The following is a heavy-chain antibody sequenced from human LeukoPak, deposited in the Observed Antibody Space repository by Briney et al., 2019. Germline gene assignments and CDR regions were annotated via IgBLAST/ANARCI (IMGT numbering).Heavy chain of an antibody. CDR3: ASDSSGYYYLSY. Sequence: SQTLSLTCTVSGGSISSGDHYWSWIRQPPGKGLEWIGYIYDSGSTYYNPSLKSRVTISVDTSKNQFSLKLSSVTAADTAVYYCASDSSGYYYLSYWGQGTLVTVSS. J-gene: IGHJ4*02. CDR2: IYDSGST. CDR1: GGSISSGDHY. D-gene: IGHD3-22*01. V-gene: IGHV4-30-4*08.